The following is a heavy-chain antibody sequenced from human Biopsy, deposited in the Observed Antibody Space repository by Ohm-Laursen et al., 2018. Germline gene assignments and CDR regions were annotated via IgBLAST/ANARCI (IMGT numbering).Heavy chain of an antibody. CDR1: GFTVYNNY. J-gene: IGHJ6*02. CDR3: AKDWFPYADYARAHGVDV. V-gene: IGHV3-30*18. Sequence: SLRLSCSASGFTVYNNYMTWVRQAPGKGLEWVSVISSDGTKELYADSVKGRFTISRDNSKNTLYLQTNSLRPEDTAVYYCAKDWFPYADYARAHGVDVWGQGTTVTVSS. D-gene: IGHD3-16*01. CDR2: ISSDGTKE.